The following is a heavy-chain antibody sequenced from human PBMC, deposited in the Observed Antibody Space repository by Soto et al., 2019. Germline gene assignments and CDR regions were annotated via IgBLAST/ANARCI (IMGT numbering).Heavy chain of an antibody. Sequence: GESLKISCKGSGYSFAGYWITWVRQKPGKGLEWMGRIDPSDSQTYYSPSFRGHVTISVTKSITTVFLQWSSLRASDTAMYYCARQIYDSDTGPNFQYYFDSWGQGTPVPVSS. J-gene: IGHJ4*02. V-gene: IGHV5-10-1*01. CDR3: ARQIYDSDTGPNFQYYFDS. CDR2: IDPSDSQT. CDR1: GYSFAGYW. D-gene: IGHD3-22*01.